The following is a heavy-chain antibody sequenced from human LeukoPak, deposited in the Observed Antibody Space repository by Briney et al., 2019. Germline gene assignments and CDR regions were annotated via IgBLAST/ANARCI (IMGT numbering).Heavy chain of an antibody. Sequence: PSETLSLTCTVSGGSISSYYWSWIRQPPGKGLEWIGYIYYSGSTNYNPSLKSRVTISVDTSKNQFSLKLSSVTAADTAVYYCARNPRRYYYGSGSYQRPSPHWGGMDVWGQGTTVTVSS. CDR3: ARNPRRYYYGSGSYQRPSPHWGGMDV. V-gene: IGHV4-59*01. D-gene: IGHD3-10*01. CDR1: GGSISSYY. CDR2: IYYSGST. J-gene: IGHJ6*02.